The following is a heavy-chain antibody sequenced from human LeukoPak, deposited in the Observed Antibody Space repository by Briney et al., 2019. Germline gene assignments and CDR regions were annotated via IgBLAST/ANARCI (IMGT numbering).Heavy chain of an antibody. J-gene: IGHJ4*02. Sequence: PGGSLRLSCAASGFTFSNYWMTWVRQAPGKGLGWVANINRDGSERYYVDSVKGRFTISRDDAKSSLYLQMNSLRAEDTAVYYCARGSTYYDSSGQVPFDYWGQGTLVTVSS. CDR2: INRDGSER. V-gene: IGHV3-7*03. CDR1: GFTFSNYW. D-gene: IGHD3-22*01. CDR3: ARGSTYYDSSGQVPFDY.